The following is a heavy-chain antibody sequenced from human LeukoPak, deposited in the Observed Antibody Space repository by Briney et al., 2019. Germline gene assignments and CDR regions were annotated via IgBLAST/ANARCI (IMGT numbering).Heavy chain of an antibody. D-gene: IGHD6-19*01. CDR2: INPRGST. CDR1: GGSFSSHY. V-gene: IGHV4-34*01. CDR3: ARGLRQGSAWSWGPKEKSYQYMDV. Sequence: PSETPSLTYGVSGGSFSSHYWTWIRQPPGKGLEWIGEINPRGSTNYNPSLESRVTVSADTSRNQLSLSLTSVTAADSAVYFCARGLRQGSAWSWGPKEKSYQYMDVWGTGTTVIVSS. J-gene: IGHJ6*04.